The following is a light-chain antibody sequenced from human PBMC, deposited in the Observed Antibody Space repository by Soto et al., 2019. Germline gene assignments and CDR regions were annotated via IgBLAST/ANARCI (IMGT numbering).Light chain of an antibody. CDR3: AAWDDSLSGYV. Sequence: QSALTQPASVSGSPGQSITISCTGTSSDVGGSGLVSWYQFHPGKAPKLLIFEGFKRPSGVSNRFSGSKSGSTASLTISGLQAEDEADYYCAAWDDSLSGYVFGTGTKLTVL. CDR1: SSDVGGSGL. CDR2: EGF. V-gene: IGLV2-23*01. J-gene: IGLJ1*01.